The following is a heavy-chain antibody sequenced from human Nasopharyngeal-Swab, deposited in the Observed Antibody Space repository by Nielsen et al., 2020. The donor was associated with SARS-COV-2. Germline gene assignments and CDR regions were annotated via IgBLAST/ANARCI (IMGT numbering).Heavy chain of an antibody. V-gene: IGHV4-39*07. CDR2: IYYSGST. CDR1: GGSISSSSYY. CDR3: AREVRRTYYYGMDV. Sequence: GSLRLSCTVSGGSISSSSYYWGWIRQPPGKGLEWIGSIYYSGSTYYNPSLKSRVTISVDTSKNQFSLKLSSVTAADTAVYYCAREVRRTYYYGMDVWGQGTTVTVSS. D-gene: IGHD1-1*01. J-gene: IGHJ6*02.